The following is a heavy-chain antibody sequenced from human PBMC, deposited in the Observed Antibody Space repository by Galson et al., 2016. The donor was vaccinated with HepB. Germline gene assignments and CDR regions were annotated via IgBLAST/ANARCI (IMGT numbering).Heavy chain of an antibody. D-gene: IGHD3-3*01. Sequence: TLSLTCTVSGDSFNSYEYYWSWIRQHPGKGLEWIGHISYSGSTSYNSSLKSRLNMLIDTSKSQLSLRLSSVTAADTAVYYCARLERFTIFGAINWGQGILVTVSS. V-gene: IGHV4-31*03. J-gene: IGHJ4*02. CDR1: GDSFNSYEYY. CDR2: ISYSGST. CDR3: ARLERFTIFGAIN.